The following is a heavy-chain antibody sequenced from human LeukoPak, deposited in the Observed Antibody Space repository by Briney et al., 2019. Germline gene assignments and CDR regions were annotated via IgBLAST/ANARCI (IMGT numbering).Heavy chain of an antibody. D-gene: IGHD6-19*01. J-gene: IGHJ4*02. Sequence: GSLILSCAASGFTFSSYAMSWVRQAPGKGLEWVSPISGSGSSTYYADSVKGRLTISRDNSKNTLYLQMNSLRAEDTAVYYCAKGVAVASPYYFDYWGQGTLVTVSS. CDR1: GFTFSSYA. V-gene: IGHV3-23*01. CDR2: ISGSGSST. CDR3: AKGVAVASPYYFDY.